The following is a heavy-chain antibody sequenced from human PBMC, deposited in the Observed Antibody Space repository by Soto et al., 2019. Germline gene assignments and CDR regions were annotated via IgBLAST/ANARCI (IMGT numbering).Heavy chain of an antibody. CDR1: GFTISSYG. V-gene: IGHV3-30*03. CDR3: ASWFGAFDY. CDR2: ISYDGSNK. J-gene: IGHJ4*02. D-gene: IGHD3-10*01. Sequence: QVQLVESGGGVVQRGRSLRLSCAASGFTISSYGMHWVRHAPGKGLDWVAVISYDGSNKYYADSVKGRFTISRDNSKNTLYLQMNSLRAEDTAVYYCASWFGAFDYWGQGTLVTVSS.